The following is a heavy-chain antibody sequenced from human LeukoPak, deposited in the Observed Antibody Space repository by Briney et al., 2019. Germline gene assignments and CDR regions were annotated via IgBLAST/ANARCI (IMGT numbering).Heavy chain of an antibody. CDR3: AKVDPNWGSTFGAFDI. D-gene: IGHD7-27*01. V-gene: IGHV3-30*02. J-gene: IGHJ3*02. Sequence: GSLRLSCAASGFTFSSYGMHWVRQAPGKGLEWVAFIRYDGSNKYYADSVKGRFTISRDNSKNTLYLQMNSLRAEDTAVYYCAKVDPNWGSTFGAFDIWGQGTMVTVSS. CDR2: IRYDGSNK. CDR1: GFTFSSYG.